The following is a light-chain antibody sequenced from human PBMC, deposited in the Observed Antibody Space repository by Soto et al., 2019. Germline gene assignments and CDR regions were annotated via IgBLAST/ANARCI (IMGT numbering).Light chain of an antibody. CDR2: LNSDGSH. CDR1: SGHSSYA. CDR3: QTWGSGTVV. J-gene: IGLJ2*01. V-gene: IGLV4-69*01. Sequence: QSVLTQSPSASASLGASIKLTCTLSSGHSSYAIAWHQQQPEKGPRYLMKLNSDGSHSKGDGIPDRFSGSSSGAERYLTISSLQSEDEADYYCQTWGSGTVVFGGRTQLTVL.